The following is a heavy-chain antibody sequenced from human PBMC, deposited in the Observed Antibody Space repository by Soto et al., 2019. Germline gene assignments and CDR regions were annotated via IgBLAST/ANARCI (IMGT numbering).Heavy chain of an antibody. J-gene: IGHJ4*02. V-gene: IGHV3-7*01. D-gene: IGHD6-13*01. Sequence: EVQLGESGGGLVQPGGSLRLSCAASGYTFSSYWMTWARQAPGKGLEWVASMNRDGSEKRYVDSVEGRFTISRDNAKNSLFLQMNSLSPDDTAVYYCGRDAGRRFDYWGQGSLVTVSS. CDR2: MNRDGSEK. CDR3: GRDAGRRFDY. CDR1: GYTFSSYW.